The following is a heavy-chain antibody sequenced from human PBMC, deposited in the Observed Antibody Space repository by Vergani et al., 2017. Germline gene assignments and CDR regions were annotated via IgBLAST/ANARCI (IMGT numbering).Heavy chain of an antibody. V-gene: IGHV1-46*01. CDR2: INPSGGST. CDR1: GYTFTSYY. CDR3: TKDALDDFWSGYTTYYYYYMDV. J-gene: IGHJ6*03. D-gene: IGHD3-3*01. Sequence: QVQLVQSGAEVKKHGASVKVSCKASGYTFTSYYMHWVRQAPGQGLEWMGIINPSGGSTSYAQKFQGRVTMTRDTSTSTVYMELSSLRSEDTAVYYCTKDALDDFWSGYTTYYYYYMDVWGKGTTVTVSS.